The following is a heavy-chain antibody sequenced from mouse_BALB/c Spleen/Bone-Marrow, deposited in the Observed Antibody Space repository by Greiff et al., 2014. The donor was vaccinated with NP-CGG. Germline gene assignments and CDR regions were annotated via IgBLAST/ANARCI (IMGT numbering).Heavy chain of an antibody. D-gene: IGHD4-1*01. V-gene: IGHV3-1*02. CDR1: GYSITSYYS. Sequence: VQLKESGPDLVKPSQSLSLTCTVTGYSITSYYSWHWIRQFPGNKLEWMGYIHYSGITVYNPSLKSQIPITRDTSNNQFFLQLNSVTTEDTATYYCARFAGTPYTMDYWGQGTSVTVSS. CDR2: IHYSGIT. J-gene: IGHJ4*01. CDR3: ARFAGTPYTMDY.